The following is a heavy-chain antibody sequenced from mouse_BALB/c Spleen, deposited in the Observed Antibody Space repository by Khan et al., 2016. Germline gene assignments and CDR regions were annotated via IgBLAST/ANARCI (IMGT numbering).Heavy chain of an antibody. CDR3: GSTVPYDSGFDY. CDR2: IFPGDGST. D-gene: IGHD1-1*01. J-gene: IGHJ2*01. Sequence: QVQLQQSGAELVKPGASVKLSCKASGYTFTSYDINWVRQRPEQGLEWIGWIFPGDGSTKYNEKFKGKATLTTDKSSSTAYMQLSRLTSEDSAVYFGGSTVPYDSGFDYWGQGTTLTVSS. V-gene: IGHV1-85*01. CDR1: GYTFTSYD.